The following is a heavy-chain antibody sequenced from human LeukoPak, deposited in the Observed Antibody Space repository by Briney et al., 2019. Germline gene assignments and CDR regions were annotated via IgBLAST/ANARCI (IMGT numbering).Heavy chain of an antibody. Sequence: GASVKVSCKASGGTFSSYAISWVRQAPGQGLEWMGGIIPIFGTANYAQKFQGRVTITADESTSTAYMELSSLRSEDTAVYYCARHGGGGALNRYYYYYYGMDVWGQGTTVTVPS. J-gene: IGHJ6*02. CDR2: IIPIFGTA. CDR3: ARHGGGGALNRYYYYYYGMDV. V-gene: IGHV1-69*13. CDR1: GGTFSSYA. D-gene: IGHD3-16*01.